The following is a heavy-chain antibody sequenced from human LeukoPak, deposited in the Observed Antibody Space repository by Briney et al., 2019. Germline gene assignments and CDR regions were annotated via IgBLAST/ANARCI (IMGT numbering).Heavy chain of an antibody. V-gene: IGHV1-46*01. Sequence: ASVKVSCKASGYTFTSYYMHWVRQAPGQGLEWMGIINPSGGSTSYAQKFQGRVTMTRDTSTSTVYMELSSLRSEDTAVYYCARGQVEWELPYYFDYWGQGTLVTVSS. CDR2: INPSGGST. CDR3: ARGQVEWELPYYFDY. J-gene: IGHJ4*02. D-gene: IGHD1-26*01. CDR1: GYTFTSYY.